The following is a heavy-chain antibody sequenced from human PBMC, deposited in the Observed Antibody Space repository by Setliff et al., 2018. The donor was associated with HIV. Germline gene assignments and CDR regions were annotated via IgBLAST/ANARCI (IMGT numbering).Heavy chain of an antibody. CDR2: MYYTGST. J-gene: IGHJ4*02. D-gene: IGHD6-19*01. CDR3: ARDGGSSGWYFVLGYSDY. Sequence: KTSETLSLTCTVSGGSTDSGSYYWAWIRQPPGKGLEWIGSMYYTGSTYYNPSLKSRVTISIDTSKNQSSLKPNSVTAADTAMYYCARDGGSSGWYFVLGYSDYWGPGTLVTVSS. CDR1: GGSTDSGSYY. V-gene: IGHV4-39*02.